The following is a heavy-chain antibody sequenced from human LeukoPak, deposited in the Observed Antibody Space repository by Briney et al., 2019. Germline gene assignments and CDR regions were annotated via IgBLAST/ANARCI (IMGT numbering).Heavy chain of an antibody. CDR1: GGSISSSSYY. CDR3: ARVTRIAVAGVLDY. J-gene: IGHJ4*02. CDR2: IYYSGST. V-gene: IGHV4-39*07. Sequence: SETLSLTCTVSGGSISSSSYYWGWIRQPPGRGLEWIGSIYYSGSTYYNPSLKSRVTISVDTSKNQFSLKLSSVTAADTAVYYCARVTRIAVAGVLDYWGQGTLVTVSS. D-gene: IGHD6-19*01.